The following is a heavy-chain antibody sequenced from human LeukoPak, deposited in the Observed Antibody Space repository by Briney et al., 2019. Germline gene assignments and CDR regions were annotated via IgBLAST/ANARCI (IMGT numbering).Heavy chain of an antibody. J-gene: IGHJ4*02. CDR2: IIPILGIA. Sequence: ASVKVSCKASGGTFSSYAISWVRQAPGQGLEWMGRIIPILGIANYAQKFQGRVTITADKSTSTAYMELSSLRSEDTAVYYCARAVREAVTGRRLDSWGQGTLVTVSS. D-gene: IGHD6-19*01. V-gene: IGHV1-69*04. CDR3: ARAVREAVTGRRLDS. CDR1: GGTFSSYA.